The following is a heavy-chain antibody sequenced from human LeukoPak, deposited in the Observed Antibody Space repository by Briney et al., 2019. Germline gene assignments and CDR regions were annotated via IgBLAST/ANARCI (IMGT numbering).Heavy chain of an antibody. CDR3: ARVPPTMVSYHYYMDV. Sequence: PGGSLRLSCAASGFTFSSYSMNWVRQAPGKGLEWVSSISSSSYIYYADSVKGRFTISRDNAKNSPYLQMNSLRAEDTAVYYCARVPPTMVSYHYYMDVWGKGTTVTVSS. J-gene: IGHJ6*03. CDR2: ISSSSYI. D-gene: IGHD3-10*01. CDR1: GFTFSSYS. V-gene: IGHV3-21*01.